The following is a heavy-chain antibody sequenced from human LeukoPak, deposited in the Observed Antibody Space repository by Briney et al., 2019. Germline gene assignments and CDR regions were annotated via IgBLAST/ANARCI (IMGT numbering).Heavy chain of an antibody. Sequence: GGSLRLSCAASGFTFSSYAMSWVRQAPGKGLEWVSAISGSGGSTYYVDSVEGRFTISRDNSKNTLYLQVNSLRAEDTAVYYCAKDRTKYRRVVGIAAAVTNSDFDYWGQGTLVTVSS. J-gene: IGHJ4*02. CDR1: GFTFSSYA. D-gene: IGHD6-13*01. CDR2: ISGSGGST. V-gene: IGHV3-23*01. CDR3: AKDRTKYRRVVGIAAAVTNSDFDY.